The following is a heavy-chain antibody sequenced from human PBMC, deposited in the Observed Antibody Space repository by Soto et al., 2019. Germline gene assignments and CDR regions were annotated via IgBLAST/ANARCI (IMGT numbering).Heavy chain of an antibody. CDR3: ARDFTYYDFWSGYYRAYYYGMEV. D-gene: IGHD3-3*01. CDR1: GDSVSSNSAA. CDR2: TYYRSKWYN. V-gene: IGHV6-1*01. J-gene: IGHJ6*02. Sequence: SQTLSLTCAISGDSVSSNSAAWNWIRQSPSRGLEWLGRTYYRSKWYNDYAVSVKSRITINPDTSKNQFSLQLNSVTPEDTAVYYCARDFTYYDFWSGYYRAYYYGMEVWGQGTTVTVSS.